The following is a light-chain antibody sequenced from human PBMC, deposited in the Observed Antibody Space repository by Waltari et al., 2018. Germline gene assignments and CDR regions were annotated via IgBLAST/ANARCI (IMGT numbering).Light chain of an antibody. Sequence: DIQMTQSPSTLSASVGDRVTITCRASQSISNWLAWYQQKPGKAPNLLISDASSLASGVPSRFSGGGSGTEFTLTISSLQPDDFAAYYCLQYNGYTFGQGTKVEFK. CDR2: DAS. CDR3: LQYNGYT. CDR1: QSISNW. J-gene: IGKJ1*01. V-gene: IGKV1-5*01.